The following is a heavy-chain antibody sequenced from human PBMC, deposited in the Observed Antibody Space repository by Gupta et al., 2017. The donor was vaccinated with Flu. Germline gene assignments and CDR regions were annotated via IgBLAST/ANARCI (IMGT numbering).Heavy chain of an antibody. CDR3: ARDGYYYDSSGYYSDY. CDR2: ISSSRITI. V-gene: IGHV3-11*01. Sequence: QVQLVESGGGLVKPGGSLRLSCAASGVTFSDYYMSWIRQAQGKGLEWVSYISSSRITIYYADSVKGRFTISRDNAKHSLYLQMTSLRAEDTSVYYCARDGYYYDSSGYYSDYWGQGTLVTVSS. D-gene: IGHD3-22*01. CDR1: GVTFSDYY. J-gene: IGHJ4*02.